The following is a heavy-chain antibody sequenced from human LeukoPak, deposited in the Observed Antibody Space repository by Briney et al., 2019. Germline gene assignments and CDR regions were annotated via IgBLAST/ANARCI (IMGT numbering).Heavy chain of an antibody. V-gene: IGHV1-69*01. CDR1: GGTFSSYA. CDR3: ARGASIVGAPYYFDY. J-gene: IGHJ4*02. D-gene: IGHD1-26*01. CDR2: IISSLGTA. Sequence: SVKVSCTASGGTFSSYAISWVRQAPGQGLEWVGRIISSLGTAKYAQKFEGRVTITPDEYTSTAYMELSRLRPEDTAVYYCARGASIVGAPYYFDYWGQGTLVTVSS.